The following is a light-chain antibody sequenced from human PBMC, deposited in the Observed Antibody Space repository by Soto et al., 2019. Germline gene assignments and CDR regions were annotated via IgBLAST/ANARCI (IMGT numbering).Light chain of an antibody. CDR1: QSVSSW. V-gene: IGKV1-5*01. CDR3: QQSYSTTIT. J-gene: IGKJ5*01. CDR2: DAS. Sequence: IQMTQSPSTLSASVGDRVSITCRASQSVSSWLAWYQQKPGKAPKLLIYDASGLESGVPSRFSGSGSGTEFTLTISSLQPDDFATYYCQQSYSTTITFGQGTRLEIK.